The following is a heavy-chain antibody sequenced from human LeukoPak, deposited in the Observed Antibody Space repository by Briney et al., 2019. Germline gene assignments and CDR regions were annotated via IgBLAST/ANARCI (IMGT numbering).Heavy chain of an antibody. D-gene: IGHD4-17*01. V-gene: IGHV3-30*03. Sequence: PGRSLRLSCAASGFTFSSYGMHWVRQAPGKGLEWVAVISYDGSNKYYADSVKGRFTISRDNSKNTLYLQMNSLRAEDTAVYYCAGRPDYGDYAHSPYYFDYWGQGTLVTVSS. J-gene: IGHJ4*02. CDR2: ISYDGSNK. CDR1: GFTFSSYG. CDR3: AGRPDYGDYAHSPYYFDY.